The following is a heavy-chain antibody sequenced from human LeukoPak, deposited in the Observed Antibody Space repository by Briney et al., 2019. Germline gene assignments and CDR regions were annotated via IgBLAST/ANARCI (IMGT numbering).Heavy chain of an antibody. CDR2: IYSSYFT. Sequence: SETLSLTCTVSGDSMSGYSWSWLRQPAGKELEWIGRIYSSYFTEYNLSLDGRVTMSIDTSKDQFSLMLDSVTAADTAVYYCARVHIVTGTYFDSWGQGALVTVSS. D-gene: IGHD3-10*01. V-gene: IGHV4-4*07. J-gene: IGHJ4*02. CDR3: ARVHIVTGTYFDS. CDR1: GDSMSGYS.